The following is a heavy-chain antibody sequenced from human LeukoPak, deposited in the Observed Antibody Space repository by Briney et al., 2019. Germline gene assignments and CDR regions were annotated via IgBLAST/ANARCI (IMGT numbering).Heavy chain of an antibody. CDR3: ARLSELPPEGDAFDI. J-gene: IGHJ3*02. D-gene: IGHD1-26*01. V-gene: IGHV4-39*07. CDR2: IFYPGST. Sequence: PSETLSLTCTVSRGSISSSTSYWGWIRQPPGKGLEWIGSIFYPGSTYYNPSLKSRVTISVDTSKNQFSLKLSSVTAADTAVYYCARLSELPPEGDAFDIWGQGTMVTVSS. CDR1: RGSISSSTSY.